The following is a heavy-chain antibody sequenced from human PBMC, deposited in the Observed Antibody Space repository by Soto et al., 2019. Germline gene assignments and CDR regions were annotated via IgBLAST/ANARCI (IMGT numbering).Heavy chain of an antibody. CDR3: AREGTMIVVVTYYYYYGMDV. V-gene: IGHV3-30-3*01. CDR2: ISYDGSNK. CDR1: GFTFSSYA. J-gene: IGHJ6*02. D-gene: IGHD3-22*01. Sequence: ESGGGVVQPGRSLRLSCAASGFTFSSYAMHWVRQAPGKGLEWVAVISYDGSNKYYADSVKGRFTISRDNSKNTLYLQMNSLRAEDTAVYYCAREGTMIVVVTYYYYYGMDVWGQVTTVTVS.